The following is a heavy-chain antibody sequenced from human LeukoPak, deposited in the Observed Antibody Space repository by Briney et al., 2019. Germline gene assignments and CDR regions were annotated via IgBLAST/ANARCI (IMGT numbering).Heavy chain of an antibody. J-gene: IGHJ5*02. Sequence: SETLSLTCAVYGGSFSGYYWRWIRQPPGKGLEWIGEINHSGSTNYNPSLKSRVTISVDTSKNQFSPKLSSVTAADTAVYYCAREDEIARYSGYDGGVLRTNWFDPWGQGTLVTVSS. CDR3: AREDEIARYSGYDGGVLRTNWFDP. CDR2: INHSGST. D-gene: IGHD5-12*01. V-gene: IGHV4-34*01. CDR1: GGSFSGYY.